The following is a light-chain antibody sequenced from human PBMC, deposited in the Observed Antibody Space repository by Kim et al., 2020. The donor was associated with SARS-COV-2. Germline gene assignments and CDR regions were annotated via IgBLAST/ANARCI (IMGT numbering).Light chain of an antibody. CDR1: QSVSSK. V-gene: IGKV3-15*01. Sequence: EIVMTQSPATLSVSPGKRATRSCWASQSVSSKLAWYQQKPGQAPRLLISGASTRTTGIPARFSGSGSGTEFTLTSSSLQSEDFGVYYCQKYNNSPWTFGQGTKVEIK. CDR3: QKYNNSPWT. J-gene: IGKJ1*01. CDR2: GAS.